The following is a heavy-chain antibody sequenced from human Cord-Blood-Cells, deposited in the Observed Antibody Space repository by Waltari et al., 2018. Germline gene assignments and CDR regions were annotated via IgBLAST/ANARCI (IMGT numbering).Heavy chain of an antibody. CDR1: GGSFRGYY. D-gene: IGHD6-13*01. CDR2: SNHSGST. V-gene: IGHV4-34*01. J-gene: IGHJ5*02. CDR3: ARGGIAAAGTDL. Sequence: QVQLQQWGAGLLKPSETLSLTCAVDGGSFRGYYWRWTRQPPGKGLEWIGESNHSGSTNNNPSLKSRVTISVDTSKNQFSLKLSSVTAADTAVYYCARGGIAAAGTDLWGQGTLVTVSS.